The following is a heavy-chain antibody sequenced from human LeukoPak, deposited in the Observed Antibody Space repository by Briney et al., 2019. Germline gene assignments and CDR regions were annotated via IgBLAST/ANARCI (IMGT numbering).Heavy chain of an antibody. CDR3: ARRYCSGGSCFFDY. V-gene: IGHV4-59*08. CDR2: LYYSGST. Sequence: PSETLSLTCIVSGGSISSYYWSWIRQPPGKGLEWIGYLYYSGSTSYNPSLKSRVTISLDTSKNQVSLKLSSVTAADTAVCYCARRYCSGGSCFFDYWGQGTLVTVSS. J-gene: IGHJ4*02. CDR1: GGSISSYY. D-gene: IGHD2-15*01.